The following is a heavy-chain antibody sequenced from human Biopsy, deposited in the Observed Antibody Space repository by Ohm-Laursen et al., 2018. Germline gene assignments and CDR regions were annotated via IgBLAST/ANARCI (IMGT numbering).Heavy chain of an antibody. D-gene: IGHD3-16*01. CDR1: GYTFTGYY. CDR2: TNPDNGGT. J-gene: IGHJ6*02. CDR3: VRSRAGGATWGMDV. V-gene: IGHV1-2*02. Sequence: GSSVKVSCKASGYTFTGYYLHWVRQAPGQGLEWMGWTNPDNGGTIHAQKFQGRVTVTRGSSISTAYVEVTSLRSDDTAVYYCVRSRAGGATWGMDVWGQGTTVTVSS.